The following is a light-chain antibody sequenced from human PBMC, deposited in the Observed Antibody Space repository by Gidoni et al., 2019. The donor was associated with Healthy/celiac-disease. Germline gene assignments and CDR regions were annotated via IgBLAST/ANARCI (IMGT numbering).Light chain of an antibody. Sequence: IQMTQSPSSLSASVGDRVTIHCRASQSIRSYLNWYQQKPGKAPKLLIYAASSLQSGVPSRFSGSGSGTDFTLTISSLQPEDFAIYYCQQSYSTPRYTFGQGTKLEIK. CDR1: QSIRSY. J-gene: IGKJ2*01. CDR2: AAS. CDR3: QQSYSTPRYT. V-gene: IGKV1-39*01.